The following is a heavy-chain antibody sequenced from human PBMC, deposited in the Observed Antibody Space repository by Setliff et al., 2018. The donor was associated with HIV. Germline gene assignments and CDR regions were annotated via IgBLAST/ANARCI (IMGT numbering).Heavy chain of an antibody. D-gene: IGHD4-4*01. V-gene: IGHV1-2*02. Sequence: VASVQVSCKASGYTFTGYYMHWVRQAPGQGLEWMGWINPNSGGTNYAQKFQGRVTMTRDTSITTAYMELSRLKSDDTAVYYCARGATTAGLIDYWGQGTLVTVSS. CDR2: INPNSGGT. CDR3: ARGATTAGLIDY. J-gene: IGHJ4*02. CDR1: GYTFTGYY.